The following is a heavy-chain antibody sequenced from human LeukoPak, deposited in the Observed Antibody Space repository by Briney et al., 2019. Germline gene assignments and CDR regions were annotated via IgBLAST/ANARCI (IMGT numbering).Heavy chain of an antibody. Sequence: PSETLSLTCTVSGYSISSGYYWGWIRQPPGKGLEWIVSIYHSGSSYYNPSLKSRVTISVDTSKNQFSLKLSSVTAADTAVYYCAKSSGSLFDPWGQGTLVTVFS. V-gene: IGHV4-38-2*02. CDR3: AKSSGSLFDP. D-gene: IGHD3-10*01. CDR2: IYHSGSS. CDR1: GYSISSGYY. J-gene: IGHJ5*02.